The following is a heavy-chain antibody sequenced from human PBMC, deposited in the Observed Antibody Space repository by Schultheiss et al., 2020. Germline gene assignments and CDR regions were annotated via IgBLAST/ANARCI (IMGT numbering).Heavy chain of an antibody. V-gene: IGHV3-7*03. CDR3: AWSEFSCACD. CDR1: GFTFGNSG. Sequence: GGSLRLSCAASGFTFGNSGMHWVRQAPGKGLQWVAHINPDGSEKLYVDSVKGRFTVSRDNAKNSLYLQMNSLRGDDTAVYYCAWSEFSCACDWGQGTLVTVSS. D-gene: IGHD3-3*01. J-gene: IGHJ4*02. CDR2: INPDGSEK.